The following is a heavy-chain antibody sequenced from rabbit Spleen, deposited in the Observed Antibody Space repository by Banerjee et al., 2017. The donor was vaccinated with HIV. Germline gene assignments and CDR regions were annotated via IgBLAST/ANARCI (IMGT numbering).Heavy chain of an antibody. CDR2: INASTGKP. D-gene: IGHD1-1*01. V-gene: IGHV1S45*01. CDR1: GFSFNSGYD. Sequence: QEQLVESGGDLVKPGASLTLTCKASGFSFNSGYDMCWVRQAPGKGLEWIACINASTGKPVYATWASGRFTISRTSSTTVTLRMTSLTAADRATYFCARDLVGVIGWNFNLWGPGTLVTVS. J-gene: IGHJ4*01. CDR3: ARDLVGVIGWNFNL.